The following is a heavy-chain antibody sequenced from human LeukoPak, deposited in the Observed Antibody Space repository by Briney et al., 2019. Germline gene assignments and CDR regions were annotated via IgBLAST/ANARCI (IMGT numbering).Heavy chain of an antibody. Sequence: SSETLSLTCTVSGGSISSSSYYWGWIRQPPGKGLEWIGSIYYSGSTYYNPSLKSRVTISVDTSKNQFSLKLSSVTAADTAVYYCAVVGTILRDFDYWGQGTLVTVPS. CDR3: AVVGTILRDFDY. J-gene: IGHJ4*02. CDR2: IYYSGST. D-gene: IGHD2-15*01. V-gene: IGHV4-39*01. CDR1: GGSISSSSYY.